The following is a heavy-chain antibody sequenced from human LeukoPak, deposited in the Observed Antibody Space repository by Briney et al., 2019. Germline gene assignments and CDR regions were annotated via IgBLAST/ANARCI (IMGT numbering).Heavy chain of an antibody. D-gene: IGHD6-19*01. CDR1: GGSFSGYY. Sequence: SETLSLTCVVSGGSFSGYYWSWIRQPPGKGLEWIGEINNSGSTNYNPSLKSRVTISVDTSKNQFSLKLSSVTAADTAVYYCARSSIHRIAVAVTVPYFDYWGQGTLVTVSS. J-gene: IGHJ4*02. V-gene: IGHV4-34*01. CDR2: INNSGST. CDR3: ARSSIHRIAVAVTVPYFDY.